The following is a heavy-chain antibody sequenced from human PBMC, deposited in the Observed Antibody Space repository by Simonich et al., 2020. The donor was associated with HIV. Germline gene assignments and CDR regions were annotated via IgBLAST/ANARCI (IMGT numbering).Heavy chain of an antibody. CDR2: ISGSGGST. CDR3: ARGPYYYDSSGYYPTLDNYGMDV. CDR1: GFTFSSYA. V-gene: IGHV3-23*01. J-gene: IGHJ6*02. D-gene: IGHD3-22*01. Sequence: EVQLLESGGGLVQPGGSLRLSCAASGFTFSSYAMSWVRQAPGKGLEWVSAISGSGGSTYYADSVKGRFTISRDNSKNTLYLQMNSLRAEDTAVYYCARGPYYYDSSGYYPTLDNYGMDVWGQGTTVTVSS.